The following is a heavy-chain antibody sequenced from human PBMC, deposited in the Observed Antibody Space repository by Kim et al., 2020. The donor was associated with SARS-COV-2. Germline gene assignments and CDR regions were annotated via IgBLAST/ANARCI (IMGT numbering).Heavy chain of an antibody. CDR1: GFTFSSYA. D-gene: IGHD3-10*01. Sequence: GGSLRLSCAASGFTFSSYAMHWVRQAPGKGLEWVAVISYDGSNKYYADSVKGRFTISRDNSKNTLYLQMNSLRAEDTAVYYCARGGNDYYGSGGGVDYWGQGTLVTVSS. V-gene: IGHV3-30*04. J-gene: IGHJ4*02. CDR2: ISYDGSNK. CDR3: ARGGNDYYGSGGGVDY.